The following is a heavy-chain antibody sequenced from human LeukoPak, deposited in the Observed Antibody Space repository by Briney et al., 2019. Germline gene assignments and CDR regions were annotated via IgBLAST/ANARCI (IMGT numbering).Heavy chain of an antibody. CDR2: IYASGST. D-gene: IGHD2-15*01. CDR3: ARTPPVRGVYFDY. V-gene: IGHV4-4*07. CDR1: GDSISSYY. Sequence: SETLSLTCTVSGDSISSYYWSWIRQPAGKGLEWIGRIYASGSTNYNPSLESRVTMSVDTSKNQFSLKLSSVTAADTAVYYCARTPPVRGVYFDYWGQGTLVTVSS. J-gene: IGHJ4*02.